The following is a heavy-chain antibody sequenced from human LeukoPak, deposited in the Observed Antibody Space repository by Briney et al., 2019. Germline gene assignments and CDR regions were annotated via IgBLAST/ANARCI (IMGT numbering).Heavy chain of an antibody. CDR3: ARIGSGWVYYYYGMDV. D-gene: IGHD6-19*01. J-gene: IGHJ6*02. CDR1: GGSFSGYY. CDR2: INHSGST. Sequence: SETLSLTCAVYGGSFSGYYWSWIRQPPGKGLEWIGEINHSGSTNYNPSLKSRVTISVDTSKNQFSLKLSSVTAADTAVYYCARIGSGWVYYYYGMDVWGQGTTVTVSS. V-gene: IGHV4-34*01.